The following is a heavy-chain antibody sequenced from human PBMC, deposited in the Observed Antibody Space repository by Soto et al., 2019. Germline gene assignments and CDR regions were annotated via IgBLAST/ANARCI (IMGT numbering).Heavy chain of an antibody. D-gene: IGHD5-12*01. Sequence: ASVKVSCKASGYTFTSYGISWVRQAPGQGLEWMGWISVYIGNTNYAQKLQGSVPMTTATSTSTAYLELRSLRSDDTAVYYCARSSGYDYSSWFDPWGQGTLVTVSS. CDR3: ARSSGYDYSSWFDP. CDR1: GYTFTSYG. V-gene: IGHV1-18*01. J-gene: IGHJ5*02. CDR2: ISVYIGNT.